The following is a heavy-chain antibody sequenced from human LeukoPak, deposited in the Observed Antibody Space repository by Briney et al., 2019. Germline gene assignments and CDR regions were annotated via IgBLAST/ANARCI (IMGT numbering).Heavy chain of an antibody. V-gene: IGHV1-46*01. D-gene: IGHD1-1*01. CDR2: INPSGGST. Sequence: ASVKVSCKASGYTFTSYYMHWVRQVPGQGLEWMGIINPSGGSTSYAQKFQGRVTMTRDTSTSTVYMELSSLRSEDTAVYYCARGPPGGTGTTTPIGYWGQGTLVTVSS. J-gene: IGHJ4*02. CDR1: GYTFTSYY. CDR3: ARGPPGGTGTTTPIGY.